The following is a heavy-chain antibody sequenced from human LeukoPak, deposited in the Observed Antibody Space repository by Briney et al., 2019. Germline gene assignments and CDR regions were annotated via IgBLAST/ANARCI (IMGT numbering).Heavy chain of an antibody. Sequence: ASVKVSCKASGYTFTGYYMHWVRQAPGQGLEWMGWINPNSGGTNYAQKFQGRVTMTTDTSTSTAYMELRSLRSDDTAVYYCARSSSPRTYYYDSSGQFDYWGQGTLVTVSS. J-gene: IGHJ4*02. CDR2: INPNSGGT. CDR1: GYTFTGYY. D-gene: IGHD3-22*01. V-gene: IGHV1-2*02. CDR3: ARSSSPRTYYYDSSGQFDY.